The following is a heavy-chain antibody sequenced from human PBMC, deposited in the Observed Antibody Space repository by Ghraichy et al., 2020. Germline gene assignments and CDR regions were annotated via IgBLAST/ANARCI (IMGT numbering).Heavy chain of an antibody. CDR3: AIHCSSTSCYRPGYYYGMDG. J-gene: IGHJ6*02. V-gene: IGHV1-69*13. CDR2: IIPIFGTA. D-gene: IGHD2-2*01. CDR1: GGTFSSYA. Sequence: SVKVSCKASGGTFSSYAISWVRQAPGQGLEWMGGIIPIFGTANYAQKFQGRVTITADESTSTAYMELSSLRSEDTAVYYCAIHCSSTSCYRPGYYYGMDGWGQGTTVTGSS.